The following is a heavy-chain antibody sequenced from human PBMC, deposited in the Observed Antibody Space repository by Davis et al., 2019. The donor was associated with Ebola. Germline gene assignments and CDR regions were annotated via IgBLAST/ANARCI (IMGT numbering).Heavy chain of an antibody. J-gene: IGHJ4*02. CDR1: GGSISSYY. V-gene: IGHV4-59*01. CDR2: IYYSGST. Sequence: SETLSLTCTVSGGSISSYYWSWIRQPPGKGLEWIGYIYYSGSTNYNPSLKSRVTISVDTSKNQFSLKLSSVTAADTAVYYCASVGTDGSGSYWITDYWGQGTLVTVSS. D-gene: IGHD3-10*01. CDR3: ASVGTDGSGSYWITDY.